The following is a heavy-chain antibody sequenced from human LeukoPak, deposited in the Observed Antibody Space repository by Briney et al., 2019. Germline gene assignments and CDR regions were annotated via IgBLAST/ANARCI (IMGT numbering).Heavy chain of an antibody. D-gene: IGHD3-10*01. V-gene: IGHV3-66*01. Sequence: PGGSLRLSCAASGFTVSSNYMSWVRQAPGKGLEWVSVIYSGGSTYYADSVKGRFTISRDNSKNTLYLQMNSLRAEDTAVYYCAKDIRTMVRGVTNYYYYYYGMDVWGQGTTVTVSS. CDR2: IYSGGST. CDR1: GFTVSSNY. CDR3: AKDIRTMVRGVTNYYYYYYGMDV. J-gene: IGHJ6*02.